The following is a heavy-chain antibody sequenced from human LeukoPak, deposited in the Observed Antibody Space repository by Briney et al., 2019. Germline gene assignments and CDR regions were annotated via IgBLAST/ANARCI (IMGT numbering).Heavy chain of an antibody. CDR1: GYTVRSLP. J-gene: IGHJ3*02. D-gene: IGHD5-18*01. CDR2: FDPKDGET. Sequence: ASVKVSCKVSGYTVRSLPMHWVRQAPGKGLEWMGNFDPKDGETLYAQKFQGRVTMTDDTSTDTAYMELNSLRSDDTVVYYCATATPGYKSNSDACDIWGQGTMVTVSS. CDR3: ATATPGYKSNSDACDI. V-gene: IGHV1-24*01.